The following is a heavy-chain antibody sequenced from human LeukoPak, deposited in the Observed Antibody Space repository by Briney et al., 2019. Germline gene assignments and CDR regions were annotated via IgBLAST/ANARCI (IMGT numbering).Heavy chain of an antibody. CDR1: GRSINSYY. CDR3: ARDSMHSAYGDEY. J-gene: IGHJ4*02. V-gene: IGHV4-4*07. CDR2: IYTSGIT. Sequence: SETLSLTCTVSGRSINSYYWSWIRQPAGRGLEWIGRIYTSGITNYNPSLKSRVTMSVDTSKNQFSLKLNSVTAADTAVYYCARDSMHSAYGDEYWGQGTPVTVSS. D-gene: IGHD1-26*01.